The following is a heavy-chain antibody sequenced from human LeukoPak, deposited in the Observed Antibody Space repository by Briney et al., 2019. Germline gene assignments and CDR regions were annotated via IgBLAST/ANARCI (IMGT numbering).Heavy chain of an antibody. Sequence: GGSLRLSCAASGFTFSSYSMNWVRQAPGKGLEWVSSISSSSSYIYYADSVKGRFTISRDNARKSLYLQMNTLRAEDTAVYYCARGSDTAMVLFSCFDYWGQGTLVTVSS. D-gene: IGHD5-18*01. J-gene: IGHJ4*02. CDR3: ARGSDTAMVLFSCFDY. CDR1: GFTFSSYS. CDR2: ISSSSSYI. V-gene: IGHV3-21*01.